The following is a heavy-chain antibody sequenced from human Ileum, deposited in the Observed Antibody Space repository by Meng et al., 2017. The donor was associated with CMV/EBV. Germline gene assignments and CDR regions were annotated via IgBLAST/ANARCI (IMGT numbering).Heavy chain of an antibody. J-gene: IGHJ4*02. Sequence: ASVKVSCKTSGYTFTYYGISWVRQAPGQGLEWMGWISAYNGSTNSAQKVQGRVTLTTDTSTSTAYMELRSLRSDDTAVYYCARDHYYYDTGYFDYWGQGTLVTVSS. CDR1: GYTFTYYG. V-gene: IGHV1-18*01. CDR2: ISAYNGST. CDR3: ARDHYYYDTGYFDY. D-gene: IGHD3-22*01.